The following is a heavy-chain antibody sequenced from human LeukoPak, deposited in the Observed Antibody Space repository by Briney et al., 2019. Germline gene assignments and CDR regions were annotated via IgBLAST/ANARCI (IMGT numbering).Heavy chain of an antibody. CDR1: GGSISSSSYY. V-gene: IGHV4-39*01. D-gene: IGHD1-26*01. CDR2: IYYSGST. CDR3: AVGKIVGDY. J-gene: IGHJ4*02. Sequence: SETLSLTCTVSGGSISSSSYYWGWIRRPPGKGLEWIGSIYYSGSTYYNPSLKSRVTISVDTSKNQFSLKLSSVTAADTAVYYCAVGKIVGDYWGQGTLVTVSS.